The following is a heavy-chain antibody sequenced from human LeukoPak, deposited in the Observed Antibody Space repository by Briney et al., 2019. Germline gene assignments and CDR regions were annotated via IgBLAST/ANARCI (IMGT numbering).Heavy chain of an antibody. CDR2: ISYDGSNK. D-gene: IGHD5-12*01. CDR1: GFTFSSYG. CDR3: AGYSGYFDY. Sequence: PGRSLRLSCAASGFTFSSYGMHWVRQAPGKGLEWVAVISYDGSNKYYADSVKGRFTISRDNSKNTLYLQMNSLRAEDTAVYYCAGYSGYFDYWGQGTLVTVSS. J-gene: IGHJ4*02. V-gene: IGHV3-30*03.